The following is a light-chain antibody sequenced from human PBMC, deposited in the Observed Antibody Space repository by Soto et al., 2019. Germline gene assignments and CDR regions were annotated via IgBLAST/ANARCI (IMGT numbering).Light chain of an antibody. CDR3: AAWDDSLHGRV. CDR2: YDN. Sequence: QSVLTQPPSASGTPGQRVTISCSGSNYNIGRNTVNWYQQLPGTAPKLLIYYDNLRPSGVPDRISGSKSGTSASLAISGLQSDDEADDDCAAWDDSLHGRVFGTGTKLTVL. V-gene: IGLV1-44*01. J-gene: IGLJ1*01. CDR1: NYNIGRNT.